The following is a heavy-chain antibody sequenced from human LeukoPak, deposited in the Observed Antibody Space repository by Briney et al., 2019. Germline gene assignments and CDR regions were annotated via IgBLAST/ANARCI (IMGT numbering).Heavy chain of an antibody. CDR2: MWYDGSNK. CDR1: GFTFSSYG. D-gene: IGHD6-19*01. Sequence: GGSLRLSCAASGFTFSSYGMHWVRQAPGKGLEWVAVMWYDGSNKYYADSVKGRFTISRDNSKNTLYLQMNSLRAEDTAVYYCAREDIAVAGTYFDPWGQGTLVTVSS. V-gene: IGHV3-33*01. CDR3: AREDIAVAGTYFDP. J-gene: IGHJ5*02.